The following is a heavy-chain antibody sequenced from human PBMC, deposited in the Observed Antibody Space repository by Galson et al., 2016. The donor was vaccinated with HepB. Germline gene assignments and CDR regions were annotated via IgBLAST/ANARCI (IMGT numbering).Heavy chain of an antibody. Sequence: SVKVSCKASGYTFTGYFIHWVRQAPGQGLEWMGWINPSTGGTNYAQKFQGGGTMTRDTSITTAYLEVSRLRSDDTAVYYCGRALYSTASGDDWGQGTLVTVSP. D-gene: IGHD6-13*01. CDR1: GYTFTGYF. CDR2: INPSTGGT. J-gene: IGHJ4*02. CDR3: GRALYSTASGDD. V-gene: IGHV1-2*02.